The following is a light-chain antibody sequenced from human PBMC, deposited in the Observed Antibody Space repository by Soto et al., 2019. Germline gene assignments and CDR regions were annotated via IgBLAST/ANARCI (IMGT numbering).Light chain of an antibody. Sequence: DIVITPCNACLGRSLLERRTINCKSSQSVLYSSNNKNYLAWYQQKPGQPPKLLIYWASTRESGVPDRFSGSGSGTDFTLTISSLQAEDVAVYYCQQYYSTPITCGQGTDWRL. CDR2: WAS. CDR1: QSVLYSSNNKNY. V-gene: IGKV4-1*01. J-gene: IGKJ5*01. CDR3: QQYYSTPIT.